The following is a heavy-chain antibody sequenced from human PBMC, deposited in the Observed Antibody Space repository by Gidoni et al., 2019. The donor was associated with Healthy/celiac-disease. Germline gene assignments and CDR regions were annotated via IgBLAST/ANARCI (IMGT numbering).Heavy chain of an antibody. V-gene: IGHV3-7*01. J-gene: IGHJ4*02. CDR2: IKQDGSEK. D-gene: IGHD5-18*01. Sequence: EVQLVESGGGLVQPEGSLRLSCDDSGFTFSSYWMSWVRQAPGKGLEWVANIKQDGSEKYYVDSVKGRFTISRDNAKNSLYLQMNSLRAEDTAVYYCARVLDTAMATYYFDYWGQGTLVTVSS. CDR3: ARVLDTAMATYYFDY. CDR1: GFTFSSYW.